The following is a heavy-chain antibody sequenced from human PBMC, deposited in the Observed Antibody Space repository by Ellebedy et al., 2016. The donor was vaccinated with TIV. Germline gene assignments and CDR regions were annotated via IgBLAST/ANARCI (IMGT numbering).Heavy chain of an antibody. Sequence: GESLKISCRGSEYNFVNYWIAWVRQMPGKGLEWMGSIYPGDSDTRHSPSFQGQVTISVDKSTNTAYLQWSSLKASDSAMYYCARLSGTSQIPSLDYWGQGTLVTVSS. CDR3: ARLSGTSQIPSLDY. CDR1: EYNFVNYW. CDR2: IYPGDSDT. J-gene: IGHJ4*02. V-gene: IGHV5-51*01. D-gene: IGHD1-26*01.